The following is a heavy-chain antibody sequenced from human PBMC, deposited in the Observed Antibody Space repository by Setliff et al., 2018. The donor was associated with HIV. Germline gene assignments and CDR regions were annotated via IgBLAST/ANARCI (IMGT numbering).Heavy chain of an antibody. J-gene: IGHJ4*02. D-gene: IGHD2-8*01. Sequence: GESLKISCRGSGYNFPNYWIAWVRQMPGKGLEWMGIIYPDNSDARYGPSFQGQVTISVDKTMRTAYLQWSSLGASDTAMYYCARAEDTVLKMYVVTPPYLDYWGQGTLVTVS. CDR2: IYPDNSDA. CDR3: ARAEDTVLKMYVVTPPYLDY. V-gene: IGHV5-51*01. CDR1: GYNFPNYW.